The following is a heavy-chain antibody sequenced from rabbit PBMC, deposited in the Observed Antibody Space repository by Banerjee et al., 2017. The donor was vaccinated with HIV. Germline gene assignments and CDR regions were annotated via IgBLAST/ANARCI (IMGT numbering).Heavy chain of an antibody. V-gene: IGHV1S40*01. Sequence: QSLEESGGDLVKPGASLTLTCKASGIDFSSYHMGWVRQAPGKGLEWIAWIGADSDGRTYYASWAKGRFTVSKTSSTTVTLQVTSLTDADTATYFCARDSGYGAGDADLWGPGTLVTVS. D-gene: IGHD2-1*01. CDR1: GIDFSSYH. J-gene: IGHJ4*01. CDR3: ARDSGYGAGDADL. CDR2: IGADSDGRT.